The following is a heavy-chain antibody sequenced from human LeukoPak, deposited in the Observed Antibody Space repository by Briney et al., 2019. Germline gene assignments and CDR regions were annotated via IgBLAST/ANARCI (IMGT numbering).Heavy chain of an antibody. V-gene: IGHV3-21*04. CDR2: ISSSSTYI. J-gene: IGHJ4*02. Sequence: GGSLRLSCAASGFTFSVYTMSWVRQAPGEGLEWVSSISSSSTYIYYPDSVKGRFTISRDTTKNMVFLQMNSLRVEDTAVYYCARGIDYWGRGTLVTVSS. CDR3: ARGIDY. CDR1: GFTFSVYT.